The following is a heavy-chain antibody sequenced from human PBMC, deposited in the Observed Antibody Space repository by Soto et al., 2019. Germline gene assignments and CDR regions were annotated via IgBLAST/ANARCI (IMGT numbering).Heavy chain of an antibody. CDR2: ISAYNGNT. Sequence: GASVKVSCQASGYTFTSYGISWVRQAPGQGLEWMGWISAYNGNTNYAQKLQGRVTMTKDTSTSTAYMELRSLRSDDTAVYYCARIPSYYYDSSGYYPDYWGQGTLVTVSS. D-gene: IGHD3-22*01. CDR3: ARIPSYYYDSSGYYPDY. V-gene: IGHV1-18*01. J-gene: IGHJ4*02. CDR1: GYTFTSYG.